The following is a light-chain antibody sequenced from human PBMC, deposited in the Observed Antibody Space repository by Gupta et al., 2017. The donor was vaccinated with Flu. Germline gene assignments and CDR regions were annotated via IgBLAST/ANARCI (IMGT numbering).Light chain of an antibody. CDR2: KAS. Sequence: DIQVTQSPSTLSASVGDRVTITCRASQSIGTWLAWYQQKTGEALKVLSYKASILEDGVPSRYSGSGSGTEFTLTISSLRPDDFTTYDCQHYEGEARACGQGTKVEIK. CDR1: QSIGTW. CDR3: QHYEGEARA. V-gene: IGKV1-5*03. J-gene: IGKJ1*01.